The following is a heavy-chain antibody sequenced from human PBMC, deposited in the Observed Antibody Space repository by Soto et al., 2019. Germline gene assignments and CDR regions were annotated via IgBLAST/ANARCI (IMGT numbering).Heavy chain of an antibody. CDR1: GFTFSSYE. V-gene: IGHV3-48*03. CDR2: ISSSGSTI. D-gene: IGHD1-26*01. Sequence: VQLVESGGGLVQPGGSLRLSCAASGFTFSSYEMNWVRQAPGKGLEWVSYISSSGSTIYYADSVKGRFTISRDNAKNSLYLQMNSLRAEDTAVYYCASPWESYYHHYGMDVWGQGTTVTVSS. J-gene: IGHJ6*02. CDR3: ASPWESYYHHYGMDV.